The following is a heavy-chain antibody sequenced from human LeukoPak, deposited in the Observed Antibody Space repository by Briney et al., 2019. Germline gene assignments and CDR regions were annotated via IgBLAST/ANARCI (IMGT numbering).Heavy chain of an antibody. CDR1: GFTFSTYA. CDR3: ANWIGSSSRDY. CDR2: INSNGDEI. D-gene: IGHD6-6*01. V-gene: IGHV3-23*01. J-gene: IGHJ4*02. Sequence: GGSLRLSCAASGFTFSTYAMTWVRQAPGKGLEWVSGINSNGDEIYYADSVRGRFTISRDNSNNALYLQMDSLRAEDTAVYYCANWIGSSSRDYWGQETLVTVSS.